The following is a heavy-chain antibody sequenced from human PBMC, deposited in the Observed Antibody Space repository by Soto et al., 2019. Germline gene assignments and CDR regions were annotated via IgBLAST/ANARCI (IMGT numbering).Heavy chain of an antibody. CDR2: IYYSGST. CDR3: SRGSVRAAAGTHYYYYGMDV. Sequence: SETLSLTCTVSGGSISSGDYYWSWIRQPPGKGLEWIGYIYYSGSTYYNPSLKSRVTISVDTSKNQLSLKLSSVTAADTAVYYFSRGSVRAAAGTHYYYYGMDVWGQGTTVTVSS. J-gene: IGHJ6*02. V-gene: IGHV4-30-4*01. D-gene: IGHD6-13*01. CDR1: GGSISSGDYY.